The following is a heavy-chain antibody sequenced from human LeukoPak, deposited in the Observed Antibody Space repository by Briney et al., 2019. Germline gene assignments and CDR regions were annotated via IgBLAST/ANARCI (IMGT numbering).Heavy chain of an antibody. CDR2: INPNSGGT. J-gene: IGHJ4*02. V-gene: IGHV1-2*02. CDR3: AREIPAAKGYYFDY. Sequence: ASVKVSCKATGYTFTCYYMHWVRQAPGQGLEWMGWINPNSGGTNYAQKFQGRVTMTRDTSISTAYMELSRLRSDDTAVYYCAREIPAAKGYYFDYWGQGTLVTVSS. D-gene: IGHD2-15*01. CDR1: GYTFTCYY.